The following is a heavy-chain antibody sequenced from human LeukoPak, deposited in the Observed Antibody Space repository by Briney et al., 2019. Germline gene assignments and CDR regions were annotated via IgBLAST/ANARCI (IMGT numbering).Heavy chain of an antibody. J-gene: IGHJ5*02. D-gene: IGHD3-9*01. Sequence: TSSETLSLTCTVSGGSISSYYWSWIRQPPGKGLEWIGYIYYSGSTNYNPSLKSRVTISVDTSKNQFSLKLSSVTAADTAVYYCASVKTYYDILTGYSPYNWFDPWGQGTLVTVSS. CDR1: GGSISSYY. CDR2: IYYSGST. V-gene: IGHV4-59*01. CDR3: ASVKTYYDILTGYSPYNWFDP.